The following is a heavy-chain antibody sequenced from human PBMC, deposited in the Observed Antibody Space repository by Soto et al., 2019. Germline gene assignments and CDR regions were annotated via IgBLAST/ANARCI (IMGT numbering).Heavy chain of an antibody. Sequence: QVQLVESGGGVVQPGRSLRVSCAASGFTFSRHAIHWVRQAPGKGLEWVAVISKDGSNTYYVDSVKGRFTISRDNSKNTLYLQMNSLGDEDTAVYYCVRSRSGAVADSLDYWGQGTQVTVSA. V-gene: IGHV3-30*04. D-gene: IGHD3-10*01. CDR2: ISKDGSNT. CDR1: GFTFSRHA. J-gene: IGHJ4*02. CDR3: VRSRSGAVADSLDY.